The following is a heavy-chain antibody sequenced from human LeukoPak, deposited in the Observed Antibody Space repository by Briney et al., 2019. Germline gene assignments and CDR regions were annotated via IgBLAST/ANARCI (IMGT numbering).Heavy chain of an antibody. CDR3: AREERDIVVVVAATGLYNWFDP. Sequence: ASVKVSCKVSGYTLTELSMHWVRQAPGKGLEWMGGFDPEDGETIYAQKFQGRITMTEDTSTDTAYMELSSLRSEDTAVYYCAREERDIVVVVAATGLYNWFDPWGQGTLVTVSS. D-gene: IGHD2-15*01. V-gene: IGHV1-24*01. CDR1: GYTLTELS. CDR2: FDPEDGET. J-gene: IGHJ5*02.